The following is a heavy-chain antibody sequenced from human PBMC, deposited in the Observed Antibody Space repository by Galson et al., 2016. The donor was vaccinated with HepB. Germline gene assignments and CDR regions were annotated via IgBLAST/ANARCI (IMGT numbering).Heavy chain of an antibody. CDR3: ARVHSGYCTNGVCPMKTFDY. Sequence: SLRLSCAASGFTSSTSPMNWVRQAPGKGLDWVSYISSSSSIIHYADSVKGRFTISRDNSKNTLYLQMNSLRADDTAVYYCARVHSGYCTNGVCPMKTFDYWGQGTLVTVSS. CDR2: ISSSSSII. D-gene: IGHD2-8*01. V-gene: IGHV3-48*01. J-gene: IGHJ4*02. CDR1: GFTSSTSP.